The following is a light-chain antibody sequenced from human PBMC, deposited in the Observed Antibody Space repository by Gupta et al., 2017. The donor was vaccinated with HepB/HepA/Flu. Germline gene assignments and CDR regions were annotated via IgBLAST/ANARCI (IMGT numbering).Light chain of an antibody. CDR1: PIVTRY. CDR2: ATS. J-gene: IGKJ4*01. Sequence: EIVMTQSPATLSLSPGERATLSCRASPIVTRYLAWYQQKPGQPPRLIIYATSNRATGVPARFGGSGCGTDFPLTISRLAHEAFAVYYCQQRDNWPLTFGGGTQVQIK. CDR3: QQRDNWPLT. V-gene: IGKV3-11*01.